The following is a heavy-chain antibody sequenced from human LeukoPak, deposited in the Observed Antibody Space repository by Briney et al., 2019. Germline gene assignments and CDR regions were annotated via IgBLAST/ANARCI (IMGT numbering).Heavy chain of an antibody. CDR2: SYYSGST. J-gene: IGHJ4*02. D-gene: IGHD3-10*01. CDR1: GGSISSGDYY. CDR3: ARVSRDNSGSYYSHFDY. Sequence: PSQTLSLTCTVSGGSISSGDYYWSWIRQPPGKGLEWIGYSYYSGSTYYNPSLKSRITMSVDTSKNQFSLKLSSVTAADTAVYYCARVSRDNSGSYYSHFDYWGQGTLVTVSS. V-gene: IGHV4-30-4*01.